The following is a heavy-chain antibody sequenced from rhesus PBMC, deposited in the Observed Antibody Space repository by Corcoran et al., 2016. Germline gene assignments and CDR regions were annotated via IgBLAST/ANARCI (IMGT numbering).Heavy chain of an antibody. D-gene: IGHD5-12*01. CDR1: GFSLSTSGMG. V-gene: IGHV2S1*01. J-gene: IGHJ4*01. CDR3: ARAGYSYSYAFDY. Sequence: QVTLKESGPALVKPTQTLTLTCTFSGFSLSTSGMGVGWIRQTPGKALEWLASIYWDDDKYYSTSLKRRLTISQDTSKNQLVLTMTNMDPVDTATYYCARAGYSYSYAFDYWGQGVLVTVSS. CDR2: IYWDDDK.